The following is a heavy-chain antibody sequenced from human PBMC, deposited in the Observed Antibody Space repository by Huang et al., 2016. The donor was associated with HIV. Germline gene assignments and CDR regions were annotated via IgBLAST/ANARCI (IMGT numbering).Heavy chain of an antibody. CDR3: ARDSPLLGVVIVVVPTAPNAFDI. V-gene: IGHV1-18*01. CDR1: GYTFTSYG. J-gene: IGHJ3*02. Sequence: QVQLVQSGVEVKKPGASVKVSCKASGYTFTSYGISWVRQAPGQGLGWMEWSSAYNGVTNYAQNVQGRVTMTTDTSTSTAYMERRSLRSDDTAVYYCARDSPLLGVVIVVVPTAPNAFDIWGQGTMVTVSS. CDR2: SSAYNGVT. D-gene: IGHD2-2*01.